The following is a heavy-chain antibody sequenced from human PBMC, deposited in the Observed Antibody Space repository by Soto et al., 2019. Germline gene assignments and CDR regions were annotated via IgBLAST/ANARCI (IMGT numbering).Heavy chain of an antibody. J-gene: IGHJ4*02. CDR3: AREMAQWLALFDY. D-gene: IGHD6-19*01. Sequence: QVQLVESGGGVVPPGGSLRLSCAASGFTFSTYAMFWVRQAPGKGLERVAAVSYDGRNKFYADSVKGRVTISRDNSKNMVDLQMNSLTPEDAAVYYCAREMAQWLALFDYWGQGALVTVSS. V-gene: IGHV3-30*03. CDR2: VSYDGRNK. CDR1: GFTFSTYA.